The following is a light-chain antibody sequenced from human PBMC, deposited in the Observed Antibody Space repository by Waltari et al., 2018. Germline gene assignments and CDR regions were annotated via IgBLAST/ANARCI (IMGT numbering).Light chain of an antibody. CDR3: QVWDSLVI. CDR1: NIGSKS. Sequence: SYVLTQPPSVSVAPGKTARITCGGNNIGSKSVHWYQQKPGQAPVLVISDDTDRPSGIPERFSSSNSGNTAALTISRVEAGDEADYYCQVWDSLVIFGGGTKLTVL. J-gene: IGLJ2*01. CDR2: DDT. V-gene: IGLV3-21*04.